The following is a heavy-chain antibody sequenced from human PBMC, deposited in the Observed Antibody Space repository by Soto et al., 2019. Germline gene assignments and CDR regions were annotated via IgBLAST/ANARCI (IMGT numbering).Heavy chain of an antibody. V-gene: IGHV1-3*01. CDR1: GYTFTNNV. J-gene: IGHJ4*02. CDR3: AREVPYGYTRFDY. D-gene: IGHD5-18*01. Sequence: ASVKVSCKTSGYTFTNNVIHWVRQAPGQRLEWIGWVNAGNDNTKWSREFQGRLTLTKDTSATTAYMELSSLTPEDTAIYFCAREVPYGYTRFDYWGQGTLVTVSS. CDR2: VNAGNDNT.